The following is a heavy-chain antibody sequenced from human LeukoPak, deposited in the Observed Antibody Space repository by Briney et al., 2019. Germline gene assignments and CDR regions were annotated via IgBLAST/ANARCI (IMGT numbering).Heavy chain of an antibody. V-gene: IGHV5-51*01. Sequence: GESLKISCKGSGYSFTGYWIGWVRQMPGKGLEWMGIIYPGDSDTRYSPSFQGQVTISADKSISTAYLQWSSLKASDTAMYYCARHGRYCSSTSCYSDYWGQGTLVTVSS. J-gene: IGHJ4*02. D-gene: IGHD2-2*01. CDR1: GYSFTGYW. CDR3: ARHGRYCSSTSCYSDY. CDR2: IYPGDSDT.